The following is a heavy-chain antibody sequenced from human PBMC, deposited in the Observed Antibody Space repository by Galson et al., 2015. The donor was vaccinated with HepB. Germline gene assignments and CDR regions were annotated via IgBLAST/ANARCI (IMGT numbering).Heavy chain of an antibody. CDR3: AGKGQIPTSGGGYYYMDV. V-gene: IGHV1-69*13. Sequence: SVKVSCKASGGTFSSYAISWVRQAPGQGLEWMGGIIPIFGTANYAQKFQGRVTITADESTSTAYMELSRLRSEDTAVYYCAGKGQIPTSGGGYYYMDVWGKGTTVTVSS. CDR1: GGTFSSYA. CDR2: IIPIFGTA. J-gene: IGHJ6*03. D-gene: IGHD2-2*01.